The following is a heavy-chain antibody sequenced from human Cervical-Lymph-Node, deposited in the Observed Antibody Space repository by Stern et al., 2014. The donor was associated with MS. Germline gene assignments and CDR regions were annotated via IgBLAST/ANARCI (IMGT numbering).Heavy chain of an antibody. J-gene: IGHJ4*02. D-gene: IGHD3-16*01. V-gene: IGHV5-51*03. CDR1: GYSFTTYW. CDR2: IYPGDSDT. Sequence: EVQLVESGAEVKKPGESLKISCKGSGYSFTTYWIAWVRQMPGKGLEWMGIIYPGDSDTRYSPSSQGQVTSSADRSISTAYLQWSSLKASDTAMYYCARSSAGAYLSHDHWGQGTLVTVSS. CDR3: ARSSAGAYLSHDH.